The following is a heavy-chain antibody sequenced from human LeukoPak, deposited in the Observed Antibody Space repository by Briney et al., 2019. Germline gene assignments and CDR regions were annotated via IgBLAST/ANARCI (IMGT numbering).Heavy chain of an antibody. CDR2: IIPILGIA. V-gene: IGHV1-69*04. CDR3: ARGEELLPNWFDP. D-gene: IGHD2-15*01. Sequence: ASVKVSCKASGGTFSSYAISWVRQAPGQGPEWMGRIIPILGIANYAQKFQGRVTITADKSTSTAYMELSSLRSEDTAVYYCARGEELLPNWFDPWGQGTLVTVSS. J-gene: IGHJ5*02. CDR1: GGTFSSYA.